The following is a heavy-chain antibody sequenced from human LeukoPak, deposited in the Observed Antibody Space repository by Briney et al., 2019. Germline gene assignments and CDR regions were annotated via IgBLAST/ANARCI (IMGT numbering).Heavy chain of an antibody. V-gene: IGHV3-23*01. CDR3: AKDRRSTRREFDY. CDR2: ISGSGGSA. D-gene: IGHD2-2*01. CDR1: GFTFSSYA. Sequence: GGSLRLSCAASGFTFSSYAMSWVRQAPGKGLEWVSSISGSGGSAYYADSVKGRFTISRDNSKNTLYLQMNSLRAEDTAVYYCAKDRRSTRREFDYWGQGTLVTVSS. J-gene: IGHJ4*02.